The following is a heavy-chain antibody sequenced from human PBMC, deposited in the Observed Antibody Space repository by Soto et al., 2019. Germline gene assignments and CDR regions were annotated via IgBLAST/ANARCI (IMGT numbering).Heavy chain of an antibody. J-gene: IGHJ4*02. Sequence: PGGSLRLSCAASGFTFSNFAMGWVRQAPGKGLEWVASISAGDATPVYAKSLRGRFTISRDNSKNTLFLQMNSLRAEDTAIYYCAKDYSDGWYSIAGFDFWGQGTPVTVSS. V-gene: IGHV3-23*01. CDR2: ISAGDATP. CDR3: AKDYSDGWYSIAGFDF. D-gene: IGHD6-19*01. CDR1: GFTFSNFA.